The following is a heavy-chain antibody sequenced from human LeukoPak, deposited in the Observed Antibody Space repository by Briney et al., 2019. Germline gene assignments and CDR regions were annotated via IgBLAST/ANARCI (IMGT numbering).Heavy chain of an antibody. CDR1: GFTFTIYG. J-gene: IGHJ6*03. Sequence: PGGSLRLSCAASGFTFTIYGMHWVRQAPGKGLEWVAVIWYGGSNKYYADSVKGRFTISRDNSKNTLYLQMNSLRAEDTAVYYCAKDGLAYCGGDCYSNDYYYYMDVWGKGTTVTVSS. CDR3: AKDGLAYCGGDCYSNDYYYYMDV. V-gene: IGHV3-30*02. CDR2: IWYGGSNK. D-gene: IGHD2-21*01.